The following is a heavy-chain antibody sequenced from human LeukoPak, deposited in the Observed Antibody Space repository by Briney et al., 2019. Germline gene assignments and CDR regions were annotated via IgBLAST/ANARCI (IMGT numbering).Heavy chain of an antibody. Sequence: SETLSLTCAVYGGSFSGYYWSWICQPPGKGLEWIGEINHSGSTNYNPSLKSRVTTSVDTSKNQFSLKLSSVTAADTAVYYCARGGEIAAIDYWGQGTLVTVSS. CDR3: ARGGEIAAIDY. D-gene: IGHD6-6*01. CDR1: GGSFSGYY. V-gene: IGHV4-34*01. J-gene: IGHJ4*02. CDR2: INHSGST.